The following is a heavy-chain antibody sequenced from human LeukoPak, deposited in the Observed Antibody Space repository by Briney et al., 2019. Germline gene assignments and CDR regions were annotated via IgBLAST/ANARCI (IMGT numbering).Heavy chain of an antibody. V-gene: IGHV5-51*01. CDR3: ARYIPVTAMVTVYYYYMDV. CDR2: IYPGDSDT. CDR1: GYSFTSYW. J-gene: IGHJ6*03. Sequence: GASLKISCKGSGYSFTSYWIGWVRQLPGKGLEWMGIIYPGDSDTRYSPSFQDQVTISADKSISTAYLQWSSLKASDTAMYYCARYIPVTAMVTVYYYYMDVWGKGTTVTVSS. D-gene: IGHD5-18*01.